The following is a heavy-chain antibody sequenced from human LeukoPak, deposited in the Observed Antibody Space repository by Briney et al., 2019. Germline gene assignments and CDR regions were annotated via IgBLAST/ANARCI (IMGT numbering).Heavy chain of an antibody. D-gene: IGHD6-6*01. CDR2: ISTTSSYI. CDR3: ARDEYSSSPGYFDY. Sequence: GGSLRLSCAASGFTFSSYSMNWVRPAPGKGLGWVACISTTSSYIYHADSLKGRFTISRDDAKNSLYLQMNSLRAEDTAVYFCARDEYSSSPGYFDYWGQGTLVTVSS. J-gene: IGHJ4*02. V-gene: IGHV3-21*01. CDR1: GFTFSSYS.